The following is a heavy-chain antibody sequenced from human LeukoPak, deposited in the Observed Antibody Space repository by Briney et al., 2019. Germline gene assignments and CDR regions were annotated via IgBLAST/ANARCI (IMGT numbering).Heavy chain of an antibody. Sequence: SETLSLTCAVYGGSFSGYYWGWIRQPPGKGLEWIGSIYYSGSTYYNPSLKSRVTISVDTSKNQFSLKLSSVTAADTAVYYCARLHKQQLKRGIDIWGQGTMVTVSS. CDR2: IYYSGST. CDR3: ARLHKQQLKRGIDI. V-gene: IGHV4-39*01. D-gene: IGHD6-13*01. CDR1: GGSFSGYY. J-gene: IGHJ3*02.